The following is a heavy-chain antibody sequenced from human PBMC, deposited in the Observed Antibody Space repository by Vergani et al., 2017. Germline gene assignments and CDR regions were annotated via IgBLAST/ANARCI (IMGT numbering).Heavy chain of an antibody. CDR2: INPSGGST. V-gene: IGHV1-46*01. CDR3: ARGGDVVVVAAIRRLYYFDY. CDR1: GYTFTSYG. J-gene: IGHJ4*02. D-gene: IGHD2-15*01. Sequence: QVQLVQSGAEVKKPGASVKVSCKASGYTFTSYGISWVRQAPGQGLEWMGIINPSGGSTSYAQKFQGRVTITADESTSTAYMELSSLRSEDTAVYYCARGGDVVVVAAIRRLYYFDYWGQGTLVTVSS.